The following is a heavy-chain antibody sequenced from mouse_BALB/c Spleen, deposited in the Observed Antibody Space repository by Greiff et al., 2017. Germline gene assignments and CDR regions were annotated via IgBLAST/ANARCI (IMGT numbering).Heavy chain of an antibody. CDR2: IDPANGNT. J-gene: IGHJ3*01. CDR1: GFNIKDTY. D-gene: IGHD2-2*01. V-gene: IGHV14-3*02. CDR3: ARSGYGYAWFAY. Sequence: VQLKQSGAELVKPGASVKLSCTASGFNIKDTYMHWVKQRPEQGLEWIGRIDPANGNTKYDPKFQGKATITADTSSNTAYLQLSSLTSEDTAVYYCARSGYGYAWFAYWGQGTLVTVSA.